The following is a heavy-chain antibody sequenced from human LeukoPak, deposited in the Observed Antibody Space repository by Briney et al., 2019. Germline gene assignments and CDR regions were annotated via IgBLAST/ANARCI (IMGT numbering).Heavy chain of an antibody. J-gene: IGHJ6*02. V-gene: IGHV4-31*03. CDR3: ATTAVASYYCYYGMDV. CDR1: GGSISSGGYY. Sequence: SETLSLTCTVSGGSISSGGYYWSWIRQHPGKGLEWIGYIYYSGSTYYNPSLKSRVTISVDTSKNQFSLKLSSVTAADTAAYYCATTAVASYYCYYGMDVWGQGTTVTVSS. CDR2: IYYSGST. D-gene: IGHD6-19*01.